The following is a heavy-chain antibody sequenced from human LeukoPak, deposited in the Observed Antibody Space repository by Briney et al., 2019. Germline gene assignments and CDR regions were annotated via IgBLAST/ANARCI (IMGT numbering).Heavy chain of an antibody. CDR1: GYTFTGYY. CDR2: INPNSGGT. CDR3: ARDRDIVVVPPGTFDP. D-gene: IGHD2-2*01. Sequence: ASVKVSCKASGYTFTGYYMHWVRQAPGQGLEWMGWINPNSGGTNYAQKFQGRVTMTRDTSISTAYMELSRLRSDDTAVYYYARDRDIVVVPPGTFDPWGQGTLVTVSS. V-gene: IGHV1-2*02. J-gene: IGHJ5*02.